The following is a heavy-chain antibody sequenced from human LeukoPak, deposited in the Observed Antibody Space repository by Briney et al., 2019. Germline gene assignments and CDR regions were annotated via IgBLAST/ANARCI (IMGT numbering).Heavy chain of an antibody. Sequence: GGSLRLSCAASGFSVSDHYMSWVRQAPGKGLEWVSVIYCDGTTYYGDSVKGRFTISRDNSKNKLNLQMNSLTAEDTAVYYCARETAAAGSRHFDYWGQGTLVTVSS. CDR3: ARETAAAGSRHFDY. CDR2: IYCDGTT. D-gene: IGHD6-13*01. V-gene: IGHV3-66*01. J-gene: IGHJ4*02. CDR1: GFSVSDHY.